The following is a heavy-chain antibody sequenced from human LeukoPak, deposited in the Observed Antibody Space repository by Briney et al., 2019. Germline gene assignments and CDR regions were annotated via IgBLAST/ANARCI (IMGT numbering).Heavy chain of an antibody. CDR3: ARARITITFGGVIVRYFDY. CDR2: ISSSSSTI. Sequence: GGSLRLSCAASGFTFSSYSMNWVRQAPGKGLEWVSYISSSSSTIYYADSVKGRFTISRDNAKNSLYLQMNSLRDEDTAVYSCARARITITFGGVIVRYFDYWGQGTLVTVSS. V-gene: IGHV3-48*02. D-gene: IGHD3-16*02. J-gene: IGHJ4*02. CDR1: GFTFSSYS.